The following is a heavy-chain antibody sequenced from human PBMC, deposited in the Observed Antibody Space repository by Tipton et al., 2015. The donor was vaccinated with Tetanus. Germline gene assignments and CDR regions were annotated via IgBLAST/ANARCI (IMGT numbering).Heavy chain of an antibody. CDR2: VFHSGRP. Sequence: GSLRLSCSVSGGSIDNNNYHWGWLRQRPGEGLEWIGTVFHSGRPTLNPSLKSRVRVSVDTSKNQFSLRLASVTAADTAVYYCARANNEFPKKGPFDSWGQGSLVIVSS. CDR3: ARANNEFPKKGPFDS. J-gene: IGHJ4*02. CDR1: GGSIDNNNYH. V-gene: IGHV4-39*07. D-gene: IGHD1-1*01.